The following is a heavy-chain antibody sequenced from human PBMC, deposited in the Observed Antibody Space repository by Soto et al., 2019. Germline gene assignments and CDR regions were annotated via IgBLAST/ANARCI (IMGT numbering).Heavy chain of an antibody. D-gene: IGHD4-17*01. V-gene: IGHV1-18*01. CDR2: ISGYNGAT. CDR1: GYTFNNYG. J-gene: IGHJ4*02. CDR3: ARDSGNSGVWPYFFDH. Sequence: QVQLVQSGAEVKKPGASVKVSCKASGYTFNNYGISWVRQARGQGLEWMGWISGYNGATDYAHNFKGRLTMTTDTSTSTAYMELRNLTSDATAVFFCARDSGNSGVWPYFFDHWGQGTLITVSS.